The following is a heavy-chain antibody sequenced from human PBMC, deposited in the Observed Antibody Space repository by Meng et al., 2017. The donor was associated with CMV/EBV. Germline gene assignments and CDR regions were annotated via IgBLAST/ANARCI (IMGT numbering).Heavy chain of an antibody. D-gene: IGHD6-19*01. J-gene: IGHJ4*02. Sequence: QVQEAGPGLVKPSETLSLTCTVSGGSISSSSYYWGWIRQPPGKGLEWIGSIYYSGSTYYNPSLKSRVTISVDTSKNQFSLKLSSVTAADTAVYYCARDSAVAGVVDYWGQGTLVTVSS. CDR3: ARDSAVAGVVDY. CDR2: IYYSGST. CDR1: GGSISSSSYY. V-gene: IGHV4-39*07.